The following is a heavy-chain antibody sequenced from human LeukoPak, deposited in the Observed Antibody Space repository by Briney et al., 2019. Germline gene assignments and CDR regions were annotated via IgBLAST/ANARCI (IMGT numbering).Heavy chain of an antibody. CDR1: GFTFGDYA. Sequence: GGSLRLSCTASGFTFGDYAMSWVRQAPGKGLEWVGFIRSKAYGGTTEYAASVKGRFTISRDDSKSIAYLQMNSLKTEDTAVYYCTRVGSSGWYGGDYLDYWGQGTLVTVSS. D-gene: IGHD6-19*01. CDR3: TRVGSSGWYGGDYLDY. CDR2: IRSKAYGGTT. J-gene: IGHJ4*02. V-gene: IGHV3-49*04.